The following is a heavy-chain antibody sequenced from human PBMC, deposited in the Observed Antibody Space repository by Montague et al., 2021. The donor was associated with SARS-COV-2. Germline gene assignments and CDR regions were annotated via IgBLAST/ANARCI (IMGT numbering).Heavy chain of an antibody. D-gene: IGHD6-13*01. V-gene: IGHV2-5*02. Sequence: PALVKPTQTLTLTRTFSGFSLSTRGVGVGWIRQPPGKALEWLALIYWDDDERYSPSLESRLTISKDNSKNQVVLTMTKMAPVDTATYYCAHTKAPAGDRWFDPWGQGTPVTVSS. CDR1: GFSLSTRGVG. CDR3: AHTKAPAGDRWFDP. J-gene: IGHJ5*02. CDR2: IYWDDDE.